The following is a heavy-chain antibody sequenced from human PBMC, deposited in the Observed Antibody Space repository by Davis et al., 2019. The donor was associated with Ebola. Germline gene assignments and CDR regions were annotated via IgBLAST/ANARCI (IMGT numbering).Heavy chain of an antibody. Sequence: ASVKVSCKASGYTFTSYYMHWVRQAPGQGLEWMGIINPSGGSTSYAQKFQGRVTMTTDTSTSTAYMELRSLRSDDTAVYYCAREGGSEGADYWGQGTLVIVSS. CDR1: GYTFTSYY. D-gene: IGHD1-26*01. CDR3: AREGGSEGADY. CDR2: INPSGGST. J-gene: IGHJ4*02. V-gene: IGHV1-46*01.